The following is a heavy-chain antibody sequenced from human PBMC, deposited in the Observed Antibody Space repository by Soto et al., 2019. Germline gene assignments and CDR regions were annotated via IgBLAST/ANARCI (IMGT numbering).Heavy chain of an antibody. CDR2: INPDGNVG. V-gene: IGHV3-7*03. J-gene: IGHJ4*02. CDR1: GFTFSTNW. Sequence: EVQLLGSGGGLVQPGGPLRLSGVGSGFTFSTNWMNWVRQAPGKGLEWVAKINPDGNVGTYVDSVRGRFTTSRDNAKNSLYLQMNSLRADDTAVYFCAGWGGHDYNYWGQGIMVTVSS. CDR3: AGWGGHDYNY. D-gene: IGHD4-4*01.